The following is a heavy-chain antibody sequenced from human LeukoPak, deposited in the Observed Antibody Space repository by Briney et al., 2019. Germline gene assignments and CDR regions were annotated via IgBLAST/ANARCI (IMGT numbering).Heavy chain of an antibody. Sequence: GASVKVSCKASGYTFTSYYMHWVRQAPGQGLEWMGIINPSGGSTSYAQKFQGRVTMTRDTSTSTVYMELSSLRSEDTAVYYCARDPPRYSGSYWVTNDYWGQGTLVTVSS. CDR1: GYTFTSYY. J-gene: IGHJ4*02. D-gene: IGHD1-26*01. V-gene: IGHV1-46*01. CDR2: INPSGGST. CDR3: ARDPPRYSGSYWVTNDY.